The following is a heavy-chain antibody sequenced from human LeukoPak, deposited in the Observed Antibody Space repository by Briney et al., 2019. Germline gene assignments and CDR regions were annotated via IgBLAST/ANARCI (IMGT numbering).Heavy chain of an antibody. CDR1: GFTFSSYG. V-gene: IGHV3-30*19. CDR2: ISYDGSNE. CDR3: ARAGGHYNWNFGDAIDI. Sequence: GGSVRLSCAASGFTFSSYGMHGVRQAPGKGLEWVAVISYDGSNEYYAGSVKDRFTISRDSSKNTLYLQMNSQRAEDTAVYYCARAGGHYNWNFGDAIDIWGQGTMVTVSS. J-gene: IGHJ3*02. D-gene: IGHD1-20*01.